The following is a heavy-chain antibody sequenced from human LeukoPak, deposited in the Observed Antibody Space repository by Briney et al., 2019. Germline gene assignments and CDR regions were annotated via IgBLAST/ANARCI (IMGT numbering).Heavy chain of an antibody. Sequence: PGGSLRLSCAASGFTFNNFGMHWVRQAPGKGLEWVTFIQYNGNNKYYADSVKGRFTISRDNSKNTLYLQMNSLRVEDTAVYYCAKDPSGSGSYVPDYWGQGTLVTVSS. V-gene: IGHV3-30*02. D-gene: IGHD3-10*01. J-gene: IGHJ4*02. CDR3: AKDPSGSGSYVPDY. CDR1: GFTFNNFG. CDR2: IQYNGNNK.